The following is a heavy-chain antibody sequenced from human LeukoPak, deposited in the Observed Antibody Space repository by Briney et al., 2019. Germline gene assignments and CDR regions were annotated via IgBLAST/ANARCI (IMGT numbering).Heavy chain of an antibody. Sequence: GGSLRLSCAASGFTFSSYAMSWVRQAPGKGLEWVSAISGSGGSTYYADSVKGQFTISRDNSKNTLYLQMNSLRAEDTAVYYCAKTYCSGGSCYGTRGPWFDPWGQGTLVTVSS. CDR1: GFTFSSYA. J-gene: IGHJ5*02. V-gene: IGHV3-23*01. CDR2: ISGSGGST. D-gene: IGHD2-15*01. CDR3: AKTYCSGGSCYGTRGPWFDP.